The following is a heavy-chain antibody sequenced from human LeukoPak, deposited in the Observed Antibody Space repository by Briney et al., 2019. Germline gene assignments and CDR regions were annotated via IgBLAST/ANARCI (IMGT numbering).Heavy chain of an antibody. CDR1: GFTFSSYG. D-gene: IGHD3-22*01. Sequence: PGGPLRLSCAASGFTFSSYGMHWVRQAPGKGLEWVAVISYDGSNKYYADSVKGRFTISRDNSKNTLYLQMNSLRAEDTAVYYCARIVSKIYYYYYYGMDVWGKGTTVTVSS. CDR3: ARIVSKIYYYYYYGMDV. CDR2: ISYDGSNK. V-gene: IGHV3-30*03. J-gene: IGHJ6*04.